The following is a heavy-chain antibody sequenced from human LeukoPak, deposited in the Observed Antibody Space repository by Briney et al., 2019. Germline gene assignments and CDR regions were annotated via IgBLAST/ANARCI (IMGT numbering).Heavy chain of an antibody. CDR1: GGSFSGYY. CDR2: INHSGST. J-gene: IGHJ4*02. D-gene: IGHD6-19*01. Sequence: SETLSLTCAVYGGSFSGYYWSWIRQPPGTGLEWIGEINHSGSTNYNPSLKRRVTISVDTSKNQFSLKLSSVAAADTAVYYCARLYGGSNKLIAVAGTGNFDYWGQGTLVTVSS. V-gene: IGHV4-34*01. CDR3: ARLYGGSNKLIAVAGTGNFDY.